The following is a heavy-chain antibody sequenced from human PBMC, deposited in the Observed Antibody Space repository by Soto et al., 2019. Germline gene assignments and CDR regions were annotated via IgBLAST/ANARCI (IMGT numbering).Heavy chain of an antibody. CDR2: INSDGSST. V-gene: IGHV3-74*01. CDR1: GFTFSSYW. CDR3: AKRLFAIVVVGGYDI. D-gene: IGHD5-18*01. Sequence: GSLRLSCAASGFTFSSYWMHWVRQAPGKGLVWVSRINSDGSSTSYADSVKGRFTISRDNAKNTLYLQMNSLRVEDTAVYYCAKRLFAIVVVGGYDIWGQGTKVTVS. J-gene: IGHJ3*02.